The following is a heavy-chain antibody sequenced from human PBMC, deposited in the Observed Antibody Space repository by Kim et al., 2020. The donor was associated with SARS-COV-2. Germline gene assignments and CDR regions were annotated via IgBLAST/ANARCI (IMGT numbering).Heavy chain of an antibody. V-gene: IGHV4-34*01. D-gene: IGHD4-17*01. CDR3: ARGLHGTVTTSHAFDI. Sequence: SETLSLTCAVYGGSFSGYYWSWIRQPPGKGLEWIGEINHSGSTNYNPSLKSRVTISVDTSKNQFSLKLSSVTAADTAVYYCARGLHGTVTTSHAFDIWGQGTMVTVSS. J-gene: IGHJ3*02. CDR2: INHSGST. CDR1: GGSFSGYY.